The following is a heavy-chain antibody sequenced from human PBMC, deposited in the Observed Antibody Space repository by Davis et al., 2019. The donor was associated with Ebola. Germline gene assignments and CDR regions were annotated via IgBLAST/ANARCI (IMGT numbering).Heavy chain of an antibody. V-gene: IGHV1-18*01. D-gene: IGHD6-13*01. CDR1: GYTFSNYG. CDR3: ARSQSTSWYGLFDY. Sequence: AASVKVSCKASGYTFSNYGISWVRQAPGLGLEWMGRISAYDGSTNYAQKLQGRVTVTTETSATTAYMEVRGLTSDDTAVYFCARSQSTSWYGLFDYWGQGTLVTVSS. CDR2: ISAYDGST. J-gene: IGHJ4*02.